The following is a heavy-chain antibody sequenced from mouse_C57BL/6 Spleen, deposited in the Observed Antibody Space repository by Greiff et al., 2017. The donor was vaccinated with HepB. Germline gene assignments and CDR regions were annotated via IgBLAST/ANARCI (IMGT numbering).Heavy chain of an antibody. J-gene: IGHJ3*01. V-gene: IGHV5-17*01. Sequence: EVKLQESGGGLVKPGGSLKLSCAASGFTFSDYGMHWVRQAPEKGLEWVAYIGSGSSTIYYADTVKGRFTISRDNAKNTLFLQMTSLRSEDTAMYYCARGPLFAYWGQGTLVTVSA. CDR3: ARGPLFAY. CDR2: IGSGSSTI. CDR1: GFTFSDYG.